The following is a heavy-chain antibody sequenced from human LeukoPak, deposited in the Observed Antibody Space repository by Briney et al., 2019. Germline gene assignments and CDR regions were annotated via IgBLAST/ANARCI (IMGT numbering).Heavy chain of an antibody. CDR3: ARDGAVATIAAFDI. D-gene: IGHD5-12*01. CDR1: GFTVSSSY. CDR2: IYRDGSK. V-gene: IGHV3-66*01. Sequence: PGGSLRLSCAASGFTVSSSYMSWVRQAPGKGLEWVSLIYRDGSKYYADSVKGRFTNSRDNSKNMMYLQMNSLRAEDTAVYYCARDGAVATIAAFDIWGQGTMVTVSS. J-gene: IGHJ3*02.